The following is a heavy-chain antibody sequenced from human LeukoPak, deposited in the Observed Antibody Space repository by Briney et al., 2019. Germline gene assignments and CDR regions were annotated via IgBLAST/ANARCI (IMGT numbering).Heavy chain of an antibody. CDR2: ISCDGSNK. D-gene: IGHD6-13*01. Sequence: GGSLRLSCAASGFTFSSYTMHWVRQAPGKGLEWVAVISCDGSNKYYADSVKGRFTISRDNSNNTLYLQMNSLRAEDTAVYYCARGPGSFRRDYFDYWGQGTLVTVSS. J-gene: IGHJ4*02. V-gene: IGHV3-30-3*01. CDR3: ARGPGSFRRDYFDY. CDR1: GFTFSSYT.